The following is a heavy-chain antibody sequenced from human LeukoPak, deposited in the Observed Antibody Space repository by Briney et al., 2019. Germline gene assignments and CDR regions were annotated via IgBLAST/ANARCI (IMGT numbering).Heavy chain of an antibody. CDR1: GGSISSYY. CDR2: IYYSGST. Sequence: PSETLSLTCTVSGGSISSYYWSWIRQPPGKGLEWIGYIYYSGSTNYNPSLKSRVTISVDTSKNQFSLKLSSVTAADTAVYYCARALGNWGSLDYWGQGTLVTVSS. D-gene: IGHD7-27*01. V-gene: IGHV4-59*01. J-gene: IGHJ4*02. CDR3: ARALGNWGSLDY.